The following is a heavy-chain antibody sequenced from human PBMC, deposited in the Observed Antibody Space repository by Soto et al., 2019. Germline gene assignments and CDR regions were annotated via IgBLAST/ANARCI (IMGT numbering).Heavy chain of an antibody. CDR3: ANVPLDGSGFDC. J-gene: IGHJ4*02. D-gene: IGHD3-10*01. CDR1: GFTFDDYA. Sequence: EVQLVESGGGLVQPGRSLRLSCAASGFTFDDYAIHWVRQAPGRGLEWVAGISWTGASIGYADSVKGRFTISRDNAKNSLHLQMTSLRSEDTAWYYCANVPLDGSGFDCWGRGTLVTVSS. CDR2: ISWTGASI. V-gene: IGHV3-9*01.